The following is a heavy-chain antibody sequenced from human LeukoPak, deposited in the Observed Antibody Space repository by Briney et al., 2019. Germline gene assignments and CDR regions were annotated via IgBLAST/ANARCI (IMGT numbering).Heavy chain of an antibody. Sequence: GESLKISCKGSGYSFTSYWIGWVRQMPGKGLEWMGIIYPGDSDTGYSPSFQGQVTISADKSISTAYLQWSSLKASDTAMYYCARPRGSSSYFDAFDIWGQGTMVTVSS. J-gene: IGHJ3*02. CDR3: ARPRGSSSYFDAFDI. D-gene: IGHD6-13*01. CDR2: IYPGDSDT. CDR1: GYSFTSYW. V-gene: IGHV5-51*01.